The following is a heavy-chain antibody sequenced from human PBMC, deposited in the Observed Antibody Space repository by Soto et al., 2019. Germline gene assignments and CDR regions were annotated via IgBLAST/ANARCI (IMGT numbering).Heavy chain of an antibody. V-gene: IGHV3-53*01. J-gene: IGHJ5*02. CDR1: GFSVSSNY. D-gene: IGHD3-10*01. CDR3: AREISAGFGEPWLDP. Sequence: PGGSLRLSCAASGFSVSSNYMTWVRQAPGKGLEWVSIIYSDGRTNYADSVKGRFTISRDNSKNTVYLQMTSLSADDTAVYYCAREISAGFGEPWLDPWGQGTLVTVPQ. CDR2: IYSDGRT.